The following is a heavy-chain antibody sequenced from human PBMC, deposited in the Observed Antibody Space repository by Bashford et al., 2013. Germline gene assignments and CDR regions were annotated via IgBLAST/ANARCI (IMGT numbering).Heavy chain of an antibody. V-gene: IGHV4-59*01. J-gene: IGHJ4*02. CDR1: GDSISTYY. CDR3: ARLGELSFNPVPLYYFDY. CDR2: MSYSGST. D-gene: IGHD3-16*02. Sequence: SETLSLTCTVSGDSISTYYWSWIRQPPGKGLEWIGYMSYSGSTNHNPSLKSRLTISVDTSENQFSLKLSSVTAADTAVYYCARLGELSFNPVPLYYFDYWGQGTLVTVSS.